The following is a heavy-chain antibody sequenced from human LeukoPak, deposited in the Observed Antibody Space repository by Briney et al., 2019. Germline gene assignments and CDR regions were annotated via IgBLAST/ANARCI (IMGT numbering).Heavy chain of an antibody. Sequence: GSLRLSCAASGFTFSSYEMNWVRQAPGKGLEWIGSIYDSGSTYYYPSLKSRVTISGDTSKNQFSLRLNSLTAADTAVYYCARGKSRGSHIDYWGQGTLVTVSS. V-gene: IGHV4-38-2*01. CDR2: IYDSGST. D-gene: IGHD1-26*01. CDR1: GFTFSSYE. J-gene: IGHJ4*02. CDR3: ARGKSRGSHIDY.